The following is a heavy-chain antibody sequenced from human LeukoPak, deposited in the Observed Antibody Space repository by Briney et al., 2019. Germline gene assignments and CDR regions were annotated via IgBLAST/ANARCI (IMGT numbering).Heavy chain of an antibody. J-gene: IGHJ4*02. CDR3: ARGVARSSKFHFSYYFDY. V-gene: IGHV4-39*07. CDR1: GGSISSSSYY. Sequence: SETLSLTCTVSGGSISSSSYYWGWIRQPPGRGLEWIGSIYHSGSTYYNPSLKSRVTISVDTSKNQFSLKLSSVTAADTAVYYCARGVARSSKFHFSYYFDYWGQGTLVTVSS. D-gene: IGHD6-6*01. CDR2: IYHSGST.